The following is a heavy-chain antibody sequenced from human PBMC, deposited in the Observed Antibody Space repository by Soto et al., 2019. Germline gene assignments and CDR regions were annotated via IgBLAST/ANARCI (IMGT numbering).Heavy chain of an antibody. CDR2: VKSKADGGSA. D-gene: IGHD3-3*01. Sequence: EVQLVESGGGLVQPGGSLRLSCAASGFSITNTWIHWVRQAPGKGLEWVGRVKSKADGGSAYYAAPVKGRFTDSSDDSKNTQYLQMNSLKMEDTAVYYCNSYPDFWGGHTPLWGQGTLVTVSS. V-gene: IGHV3-15*07. CDR1: GFSITNTW. CDR3: NSYPDFWGGHTPL. J-gene: IGHJ1*01.